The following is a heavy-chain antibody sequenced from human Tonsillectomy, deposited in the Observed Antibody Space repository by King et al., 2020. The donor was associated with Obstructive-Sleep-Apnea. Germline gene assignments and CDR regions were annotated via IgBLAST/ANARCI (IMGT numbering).Heavy chain of an antibody. Sequence: QLQESGPGLVKPSETLSLTCTVSGDSIITRYYMSVIRQAPGKVLEWIGIIYYSGRTYYNPSLKRRVTISVDTSKNQISLNLSSVTAADTSVYYCARGPSLGEENDYWGQGTLVTVSS. V-gene: IGHV4-38-2*02. CDR2: IYYSGRT. D-gene: IGHD2-21*01. CDR3: ARGPSLGEENDY. CDR1: GDSIITRYY. J-gene: IGHJ4*02.